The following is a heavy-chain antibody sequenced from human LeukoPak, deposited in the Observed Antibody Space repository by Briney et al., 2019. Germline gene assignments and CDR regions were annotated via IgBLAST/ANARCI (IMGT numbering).Heavy chain of an antibody. CDR3: ARAVRMVWGVKSFDP. J-gene: IGHJ5*02. Sequence: ASVKVSCKASGYTFTSYDINWVRQATGQGLEWMGWMNPNSGNTGYAQKFQGRVTMTRNTSISTAYMELSSLRSEDTAVYYCARAVRMVWGVKSFDPWGQGTLVTVSS. V-gene: IGHV1-8*01. CDR2: MNPNSGNT. CDR1: GYTFTSYD. D-gene: IGHD3-10*01.